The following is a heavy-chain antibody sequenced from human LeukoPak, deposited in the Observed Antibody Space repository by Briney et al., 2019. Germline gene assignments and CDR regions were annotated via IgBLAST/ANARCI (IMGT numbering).Heavy chain of an antibody. D-gene: IGHD6-19*01. J-gene: IGHJ4*02. CDR3: ARDRSGWDYFDY. Sequence: QSGGSLRLSCAASGFTFSSYWMNWVRHAPGKGLVWVSRIASDGSSTTYADSVKGRFSISRDNAKNTLYLQMKSLRAEDTAVYYCARDRSGWDYFDYWGQGTLVTVSS. CDR1: GFTFSSYW. V-gene: IGHV3-74*01. CDR2: IASDGSST.